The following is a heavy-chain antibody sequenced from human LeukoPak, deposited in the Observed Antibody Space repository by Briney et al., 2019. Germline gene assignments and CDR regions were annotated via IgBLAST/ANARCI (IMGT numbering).Heavy chain of an antibody. D-gene: IGHD2-15*01. CDR3: ARGGDLRFCSGGNCYLFDY. Sequence: PGGSLRLSCAASGFTFSSYAIHWVRQAPGKGLEWVTVISNDGSKKYYADSLKGRFTISRDNAKDALYLQINSLRAEDTAVYYCARGGDLRFCSGGNCYLFDYWGQGTLVTVSS. CDR1: GFTFSSYA. J-gene: IGHJ4*02. CDR2: ISNDGSKK. V-gene: IGHV3-30-3*01.